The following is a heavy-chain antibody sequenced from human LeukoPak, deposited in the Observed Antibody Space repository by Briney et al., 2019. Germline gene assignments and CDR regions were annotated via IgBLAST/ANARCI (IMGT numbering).Heavy chain of an antibody. CDR3: ARDPPFLGPQLLWFGAPDAFDI. D-gene: IGHD3-10*01. CDR2: ISAYNGNT. V-gene: IGHV1-18*01. Sequence: ASVKVSCKASGYTFTSYGISWVRQAPGQGPEWMGWISAYNGNTNYAQKLQGRVTMTTDTSTSTAYMELRSLRSDDTAVYYCARDPPFLGPQLLWFGAPDAFDIWGQGTMVTVSS. J-gene: IGHJ3*02. CDR1: GYTFTSYG.